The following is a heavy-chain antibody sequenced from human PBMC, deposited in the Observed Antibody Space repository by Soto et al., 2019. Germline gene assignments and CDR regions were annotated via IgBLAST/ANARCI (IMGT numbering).Heavy chain of an antibody. CDR1: GFTFSSYW. CDR2: ITQDGSEK. D-gene: IGHD6-13*01. Sequence: EVQLVESGGGLVQPGGSLRLSCVASGFTFSSYWMTWVRQAPGKGLEWVASITQDGSEKYYVDSVKGRFTISRDNAKNSLYLKMNTLRAEDTAVYYGARRGYSSSWSAFDYWGQGTLVTVSS. CDR3: ARRGYSSSWSAFDY. V-gene: IGHV3-7*05. J-gene: IGHJ4*02.